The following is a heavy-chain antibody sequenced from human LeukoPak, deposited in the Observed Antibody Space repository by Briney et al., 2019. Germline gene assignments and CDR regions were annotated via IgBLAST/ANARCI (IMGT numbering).Heavy chain of an antibody. J-gene: IGHJ4*02. D-gene: IGHD3-22*01. Sequence: PSETLSLTCTVSGGSISSSSYYWGWIRQPPGKGLEWIGSIYYSGSTYYNPSLKSRVTISVDTSKNQFSLKLSSVTAADTAVYYCARGGSSGYYSYYFDYWGQGTLVTVSS. CDR1: GGSISSSSYY. CDR2: IYYSGST. V-gene: IGHV4-39*01. CDR3: ARGGSSGYYSYYFDY.